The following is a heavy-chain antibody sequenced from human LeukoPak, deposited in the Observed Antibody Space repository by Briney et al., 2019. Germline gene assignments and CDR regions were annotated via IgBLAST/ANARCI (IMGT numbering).Heavy chain of an antibody. V-gene: IGHV3-30*18. J-gene: IGHJ4*02. CDR1: GFTFSSYG. CDR3: AKDMYSSSWYYFDY. CDR2: ISYDGSNK. D-gene: IGHD6-13*01. Sequence: PGMSLTLSCAASGFTFSSYGMHGVRQAPGKGLEGVAFISYDGSNKYYADSVKGRFTISRENSKNPLYLQMNSLRAEETAVYYCAKDMYSSSWYYFDYWGQGTLVTVSS.